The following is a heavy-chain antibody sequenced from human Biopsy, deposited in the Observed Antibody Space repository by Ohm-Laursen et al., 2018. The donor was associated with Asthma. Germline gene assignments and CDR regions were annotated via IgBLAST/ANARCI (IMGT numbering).Heavy chain of an antibody. CDR1: GGSITSSSYY. D-gene: IGHD3-22*01. V-gene: IGHV4-39*01. Sequence: TLSLTCTVSGGSITSSSYYWGWIRQPPGEGMEWIGSMYHSGSPYYHPSLKSQATISVDTSKNQLSLKMSSVTAADTAVYFCVRHQYSSSWSTFDYWGQGALVTVSS. CDR3: VRHQYSSSWSTFDY. CDR2: MYHSGSP. J-gene: IGHJ4*02.